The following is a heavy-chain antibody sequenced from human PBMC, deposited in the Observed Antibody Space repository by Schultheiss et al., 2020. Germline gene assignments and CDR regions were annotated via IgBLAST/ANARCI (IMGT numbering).Heavy chain of an antibody. D-gene: IGHD6-19*01. V-gene: IGHV1-46*01. CDR2: INPSDGST. CDR1: GYTFTGYY. Sequence: ASVKVSCKASGYTFTGYYMHWVRQAPGQGLEWMGIINPSDGSTSFAQKFQGRVTMTRDTSISTAYMELSRLRSDDTAVYYCARGQWLGLTNPFDYWGQGTLVTVSS. J-gene: IGHJ4*02. CDR3: ARGQWLGLTNPFDY.